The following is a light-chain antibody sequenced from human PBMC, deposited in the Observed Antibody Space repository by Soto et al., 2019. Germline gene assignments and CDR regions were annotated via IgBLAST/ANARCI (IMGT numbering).Light chain of an antibody. CDR3: TSYTSTSTLYV. CDR1: SSDVGGYNY. CDR2: EVS. Sequence: SVFTQPASVSASPGQSITISCTGTSSDVGGYNYVSWYQQHPGKAPKLIIYEVSNRPPGVATRFSGSRSGNTASLTISGLQAEDEADYYCTSYTSTSTLYVFGTGTKVT. J-gene: IGLJ1*01. V-gene: IGLV2-14*01.